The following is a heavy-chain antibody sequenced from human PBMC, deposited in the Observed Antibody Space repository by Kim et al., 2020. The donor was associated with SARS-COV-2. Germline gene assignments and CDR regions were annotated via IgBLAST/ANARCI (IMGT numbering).Heavy chain of an antibody. D-gene: IGHD6-19*01. CDR3: AREGAVAGLYYFDY. Sequence: ADSVKGRFTISRDNAKNSLYLQMNSLRAEDTAVYYCAREGAVAGLYYFDYWGQGTLVTVSS. V-gene: IGHV3-21*01. J-gene: IGHJ4*02.